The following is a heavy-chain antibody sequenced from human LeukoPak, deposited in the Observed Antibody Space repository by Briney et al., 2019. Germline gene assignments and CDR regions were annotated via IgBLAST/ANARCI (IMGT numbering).Heavy chain of an antibody. J-gene: IGHJ4*02. Sequence: KASETLSLTCTVSGGSMNQYYWSWIRQPAGKGLEWIGRIYSTGTTYYKPSLKSRVTISVDTSKNQFSLKLSSVTAADTAVYYCARGYYDSSGYRMDYWGQGTLVTVSS. CDR3: ARGYYDSSGYRMDY. D-gene: IGHD3-22*01. CDR2: IYSTGTT. CDR1: GGSMNQYY. V-gene: IGHV4-4*07.